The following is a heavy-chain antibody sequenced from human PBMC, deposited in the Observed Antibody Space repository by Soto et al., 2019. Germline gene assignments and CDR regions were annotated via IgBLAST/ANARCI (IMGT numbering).Heavy chain of an antibody. Sequence: EVHLVESGGGLVQPGGSLRLSCAASGFTFSDHHMDRVRQAPGKGLEWVGRTRNKANSYTTEYAASVKGRFTISRDDSKNSLYLQMNSLKTEDTAVYYCSRDLGSWGQGTLVTVSS. J-gene: IGHJ5*02. CDR1: GFTFSDHH. CDR3: SRDLGS. CDR2: TRNKANSYTT. V-gene: IGHV3-72*01.